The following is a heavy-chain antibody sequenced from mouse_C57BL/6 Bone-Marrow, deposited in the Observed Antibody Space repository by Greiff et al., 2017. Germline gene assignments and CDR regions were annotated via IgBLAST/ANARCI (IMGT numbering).Heavy chain of an antibody. CDR3: ARLTTVVATPYYAMDY. CDR1: GYTFTSYW. V-gene: IGHV1-55*01. CDR2: IYPGSGST. D-gene: IGHD1-1*01. J-gene: IGHJ4*01. Sequence: VQLQQPGAELVKPGASVKMSCKASGYTFTSYWITWVKQRPGQGLEWIGDIYPGSGSTNYNEKFKSKATLTVDPSSSTAYMQLSSLTSEDSAVYYCARLTTVVATPYYAMDYWGQGTSVTVSS.